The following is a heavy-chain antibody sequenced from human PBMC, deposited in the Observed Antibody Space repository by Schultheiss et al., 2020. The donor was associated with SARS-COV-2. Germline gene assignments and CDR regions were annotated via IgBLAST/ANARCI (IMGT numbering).Heavy chain of an antibody. CDR3: ARRSGDRPSSLYF. V-gene: IGHV1-2*02. Sequence: ASVKVSCKASGYTFTGFYIHWVRLAPGQGLEWMGWINPDSGGAIYSQKFQGRVTMTRDTSTSTAYMELGSLRSDDTAVYYCARRSGDRPSSLYFWGLGTLITVSS. J-gene: IGHJ4*02. D-gene: IGHD2-21*01. CDR2: INPDSGGA. CDR1: GYTFTGFY.